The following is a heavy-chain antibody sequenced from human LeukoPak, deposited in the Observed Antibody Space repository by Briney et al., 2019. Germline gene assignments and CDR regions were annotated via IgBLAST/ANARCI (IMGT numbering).Heavy chain of an antibody. Sequence: SETLSLTCTVSGGSISSYYWSWIRQPPGKRLEWIGYIYYSGSTNYNPSLKSRVTISVDTSKNQFSLKLSSVTAADTAVYYCARHVDSSGWYIVNWYFDLWGRGTLVTVSS. CDR1: GGSISSYY. D-gene: IGHD6-19*01. CDR3: ARHVDSSGWYIVNWYFDL. CDR2: IYYSGST. V-gene: IGHV4-59*08. J-gene: IGHJ2*01.